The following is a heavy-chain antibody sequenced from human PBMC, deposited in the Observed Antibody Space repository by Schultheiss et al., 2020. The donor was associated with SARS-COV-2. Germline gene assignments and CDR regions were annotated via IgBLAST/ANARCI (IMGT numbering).Heavy chain of an antibody. CDR2: IDEDGRIT. J-gene: IGHJ6*02. CDR1: GFTFSSYG. Sequence: GGSLRLSCAASGFTFSSYGMHWVRQAPGKGLEWVSRIDEDGRITNYADSVKGRFTISRDNAKSTLYLQMNSLRAEDTAVYYCARGRSSGWLSDYYGMDVWGQGTTVTVSS. CDR3: ARGRSSGWLSDYYGMDV. V-gene: IGHV3-74*01. D-gene: IGHD6-19*01.